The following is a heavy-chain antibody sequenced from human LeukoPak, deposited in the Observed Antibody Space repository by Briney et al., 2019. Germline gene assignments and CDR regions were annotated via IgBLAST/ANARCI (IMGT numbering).Heavy chain of an antibody. V-gene: IGHV1-69*13. CDR3: ARRYYYGSGSYLNWFDP. J-gene: IGHJ5*02. Sequence: SVKVSCKASGDTLSSYAISWVRQAPGQGLEWMGGIIPIFGTANYAQKFQGRVTITADESTSTAYMELSSLRSEDTAVYYCARRYYYGSGSYLNWFDPWGQGTLVTVSS. CDR1: GDTLSSYA. CDR2: IIPIFGTA. D-gene: IGHD3-10*01.